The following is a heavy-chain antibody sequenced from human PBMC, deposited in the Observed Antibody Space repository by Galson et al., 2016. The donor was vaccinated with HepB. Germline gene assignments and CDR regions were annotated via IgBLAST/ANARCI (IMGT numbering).Heavy chain of an antibody. CDR3: ARDILLGSDAFDI. CDR1: GYTFSDYF. Sequence: SVKVSCKASGYTFSDYFLHWVRQAPGQGLEWMGWINPISGGTDLPQKFQGRVTRTRDTSIITAYMELSRLTFDDTAVYYCARDILLGSDAFDIWGQGTMVTVSS. CDR2: INPISGGT. J-gene: IGHJ3*02. D-gene: IGHD1-26*01. V-gene: IGHV1-2*02.